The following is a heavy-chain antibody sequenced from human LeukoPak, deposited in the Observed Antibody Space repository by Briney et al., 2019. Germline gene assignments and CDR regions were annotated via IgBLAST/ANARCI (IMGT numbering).Heavy chain of an antibody. CDR3: ARVGMYYYDSSGYYFPGAFDI. D-gene: IGHD3-22*01. CDR2: IRFDGSDK. CDR1: GFTFSSYG. J-gene: IGHJ3*02. V-gene: IGHV3-30*02. Sequence: GGSLRLSCAASGFTFSSYGMHWVRQAPGKGLEWVAFIRFDGSDKYYGDSVKGRFTFSRGNSKNTLYLQMNSLRGDDTAVYYCARVGMYYYDSSGYYFPGAFDIWGQGTMVTVSS.